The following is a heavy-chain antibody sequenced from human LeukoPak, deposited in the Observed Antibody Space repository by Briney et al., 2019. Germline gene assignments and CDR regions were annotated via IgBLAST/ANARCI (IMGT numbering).Heavy chain of an antibody. CDR3: ARDVVGGGNFDY. Sequence: SETLSPTCTVSGYSISSGYYWGWIRQPPGKGLEWIGSIYHSGSTYYNPSLKSRVTISVDTSKNQFSLKLSSVTAADTAVYYCARDVVGGGNFDYWGQGTLVTVSS. J-gene: IGHJ4*02. V-gene: IGHV4-38-2*02. CDR1: GYSISSGYY. CDR2: IYHSGST. D-gene: IGHD1-26*01.